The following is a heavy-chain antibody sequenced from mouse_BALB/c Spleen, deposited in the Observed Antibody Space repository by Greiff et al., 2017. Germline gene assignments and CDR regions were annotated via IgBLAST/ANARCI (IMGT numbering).Heavy chain of an antibody. D-gene: IGHD4-1*01. J-gene: IGHJ1*01. CDR2: IYPGSGST. V-gene: IGHV1S22*01. Sequence: LQQPGSELVRPGASVKLSCKASGYTFTSYWMHWVKQRPGQGLEWIGNIYPGSGSTNYDEKFKSKATLTVDTSSSTAYMQLSSLTSEDSAVYYCTRKGDWDWYFDVWGAGTTVTVSS. CDR3: TRKGDWDWYFDV. CDR1: GYTFTSYW.